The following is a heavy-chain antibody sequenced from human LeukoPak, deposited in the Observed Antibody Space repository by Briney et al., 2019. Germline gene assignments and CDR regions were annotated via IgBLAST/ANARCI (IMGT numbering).Heavy chain of an antibody. CDR2: INPNSGGR. V-gene: IGHV1-2*02. CDR3: ARADIVLVVAVDAFDM. CDR1: GYTFTGYY. Sequence: GASVKVSCKASGYTFTGYYIHWVRQAPGQGLEWMGWINPNSGGRNFAQKFQGRVTMIRETSISTAYMELSRLKSDDTAVYYCARADIVLVVAVDAFDMWGQGTIVTVSS. D-gene: IGHD2-15*01. J-gene: IGHJ3*02.